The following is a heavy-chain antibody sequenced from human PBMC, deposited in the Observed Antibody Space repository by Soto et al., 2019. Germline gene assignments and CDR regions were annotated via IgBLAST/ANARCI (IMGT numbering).Heavy chain of an antibody. CDR2: ISSSSDYI. CDR1: GFTFSTYN. CDR3: ARGRPYGDYFDY. J-gene: IGHJ4*02. D-gene: IGHD4-17*01. Sequence: GGSLRLSCAASGFTFSTYNMNWVRQAPGKGLEWVSSISSSSDYIYYTDSVKGRFTISRDNAKNSLFLQMNSLRAEDTAVYYCARGRPYGDYFDYWGQGTLVTVSS. V-gene: IGHV3-21*01.